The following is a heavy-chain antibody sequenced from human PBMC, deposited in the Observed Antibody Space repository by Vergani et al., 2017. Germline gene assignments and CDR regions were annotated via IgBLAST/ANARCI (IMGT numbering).Heavy chain of an antibody. D-gene: IGHD3-3*01. CDR3: ARGSPPTYYDFWSGYRYFDY. V-gene: IGHV4-38-2*01. CDR1: GYSISSGYS. Sequence: QVQVQESGPGLVKPSETLSLTCGVSGYSISSGYSWGWIRQPPGKGLEWIGSISHSGSTYYNPSLKSRIIMSLEKSNNQFSLKLSSVTAADTAVYYCARGSPPTYYDFWSGYRYFDYWGQGTLVTVSS. J-gene: IGHJ4*02. CDR2: ISHSGST.